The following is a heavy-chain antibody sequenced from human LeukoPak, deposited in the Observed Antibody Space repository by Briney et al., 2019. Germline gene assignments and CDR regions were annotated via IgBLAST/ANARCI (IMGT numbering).Heavy chain of an antibody. CDR3: ARDMIAVAGYYYYYYMDV. CDR1: GYTFTSYG. J-gene: IGHJ6*03. Sequence: ASVKVSCKASGYTFTSYGISWVRQAPGQGLEWMGWTSAYNGNTNYAQKLQGRVTMTTDTSTSTAYMELRSLRSDDTAVYYCARDMIAVAGYYYYYYMDVWGKGTTVTVSS. CDR2: TSAYNGNT. D-gene: IGHD6-19*01. V-gene: IGHV1-18*01.